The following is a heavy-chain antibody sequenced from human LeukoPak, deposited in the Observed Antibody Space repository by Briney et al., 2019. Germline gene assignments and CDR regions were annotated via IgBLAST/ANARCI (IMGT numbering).Heavy chain of an antibody. CDR1: GGTFSSYA. CDR2: IIPIFGTA. J-gene: IGHJ4*02. CDR3: ARDQFQIVVVPAANPGY. Sequence: ASVKVSCKASGGTFSSYAISWVRQAPGQGLEWMGGIIPIFGTANYAQKFQGRVTITADESTSTAYMELSRLRSDDTAVYYCARDQFQIVVVPAANPGYWGQGTLVTVSS. D-gene: IGHD2-2*01. V-gene: IGHV1-69*13.